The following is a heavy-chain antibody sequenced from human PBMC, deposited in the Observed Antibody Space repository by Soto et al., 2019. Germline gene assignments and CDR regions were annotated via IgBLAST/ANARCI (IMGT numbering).Heavy chain of an antibody. Sequence: PGGSLRLSCAASGFSFNTHAVTWVRQAPGKGLEWVSTISDSGSSTFYADSVEGRLTISRDNSKNTVYLQMSSLRADDTAVYYCAAPKFYCSSTSCYAPGWAFDIWGQGTMVTVSS. D-gene: IGHD2-2*01. J-gene: IGHJ3*02. CDR1: GFSFNTHA. V-gene: IGHV3-23*01. CDR2: ISDSGSST. CDR3: AAPKFYCSSTSCYAPGWAFDI.